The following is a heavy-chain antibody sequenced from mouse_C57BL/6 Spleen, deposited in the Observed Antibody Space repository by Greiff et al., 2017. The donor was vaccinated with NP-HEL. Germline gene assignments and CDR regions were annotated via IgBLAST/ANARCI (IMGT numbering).Heavy chain of an antibody. CDR1: GYTFTSYW. J-gene: IGHJ1*03. CDR2: IDPSDSYT. Sequence: VQLQQSGAELVMPGASVKLSCKASGYTFTSYWMHWVKQRPGQGLEWIGEIDPSDSYTNYNQKFKGKSTLTVDKSSSTAYMKLSSLTSEDSAVYYCARGTTVEGYFDVWGTGTTVTVSS. V-gene: IGHV1-69*01. CDR3: ARGTTVEGYFDV. D-gene: IGHD1-1*01.